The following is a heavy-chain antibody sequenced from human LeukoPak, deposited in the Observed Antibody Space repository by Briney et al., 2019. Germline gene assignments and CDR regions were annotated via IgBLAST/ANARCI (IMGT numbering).Heavy chain of an antibody. CDR3: ARTTYYYDSSGYYYKPALDY. CDR1: GGSFSGYY. CDR2: INHSGST. D-gene: IGHD3-22*01. J-gene: IGHJ4*02. V-gene: IGHV4-34*01. Sequence: SETLSLTCAVYGGSFSGYYWSWIRQPPGKGLEWIGEINHSGSTNYNPSLKSRVTISVDTPKNQFSLKLSSVTAADTAVYYCARTTYYYDSSGYYYKPALDYWGQGTLVTVSS.